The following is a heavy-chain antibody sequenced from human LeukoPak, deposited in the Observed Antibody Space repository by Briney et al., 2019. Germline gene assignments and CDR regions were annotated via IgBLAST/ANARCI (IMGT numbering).Heavy chain of an antibody. CDR2: IYYSGST. J-gene: IGHJ6*02. CDR1: GGSISSYY. V-gene: IGHV4-59*01. D-gene: IGHD2-2*01. Sequence: SETLSLTCTVSGGSISSYYWGWIRQPPGKGLEWIGYIYYSGSTNYNPSLKSRVTISVDTSKNQFSLKLSSVTAADTAVYYCARGFDIVVVPAALGRYYYGMDVWGQGTTVTVSS. CDR3: ARGFDIVVVPAALGRYYYGMDV.